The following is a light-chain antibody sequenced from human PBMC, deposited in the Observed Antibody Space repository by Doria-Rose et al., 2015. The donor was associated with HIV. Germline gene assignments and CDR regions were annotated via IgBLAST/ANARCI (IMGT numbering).Light chain of an antibody. Sequence: TQSPGALSLSPGERATLSCRASPSFSSTYLAWYQQKPGQAPSLLIYDGSTRATGIPDRFSASGSGTDFTLTINGLEPEDFALYYCHQYGTSWTFGQGTKVEI. V-gene: IGKV3-20*01. CDR2: DGS. J-gene: IGKJ1*01. CDR3: HQYGTSWT. CDR1: PSFSSTY.